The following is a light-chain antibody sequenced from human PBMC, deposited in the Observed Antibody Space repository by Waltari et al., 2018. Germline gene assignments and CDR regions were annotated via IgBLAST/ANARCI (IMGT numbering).Light chain of an antibody. CDR3: QQYDSYPFT. CDR2: DAS. J-gene: IGKJ3*01. Sequence: DIQMTQSPSSLSASVGDRISITCRTSQSITNWLAWYQQKPGKAPEVLIYDASSLESGVPSRFSGSGSGIEFTLTISSLQPDDSATYFCQQYDSYPFTFGPGTKVDVK. V-gene: IGKV1-5*01. CDR1: QSITNW.